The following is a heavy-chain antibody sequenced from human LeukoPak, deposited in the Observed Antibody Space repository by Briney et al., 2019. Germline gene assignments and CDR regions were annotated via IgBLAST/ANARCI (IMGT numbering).Heavy chain of an antibody. Sequence: GGSLRLSCAAPGFTFDDYAMHWVRQAPGKGLEWDSGISWNSGSIGYADSVKGRFTISRDNAKNSLYLQMNSLRAEDTALYYCAKAAGGYYYHFDYWGQGTLVTVSS. CDR1: GFTFDDYA. CDR2: ISWNSGSI. CDR3: AKAAGGYYYHFDY. D-gene: IGHD3-22*01. V-gene: IGHV3-9*01. J-gene: IGHJ4*02.